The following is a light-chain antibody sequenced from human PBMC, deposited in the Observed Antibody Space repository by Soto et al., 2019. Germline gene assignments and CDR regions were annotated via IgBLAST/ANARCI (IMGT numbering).Light chain of an antibody. CDR2: DAS. Sequence: EIVLTQSPATLSLSPVERATLSCRSSQSVSSNLAWYQQRPGQAPRLLIHDASSRATGVPARFIGRGSGTDFTLTISSLEPEDFAVYYCQQRTDWPPSITFGQGTRLEIK. CDR3: QQRTDWPPSIT. V-gene: IGKV3-11*01. CDR1: QSVSSN. J-gene: IGKJ5*01.